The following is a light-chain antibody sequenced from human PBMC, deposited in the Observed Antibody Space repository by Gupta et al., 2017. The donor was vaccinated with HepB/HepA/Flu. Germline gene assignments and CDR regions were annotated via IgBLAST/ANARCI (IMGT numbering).Light chain of an antibody. CDR3: QQRSSYPLT. CDR1: QGIDSY. Sequence: DIQLTQSPSVLSASVGDRVTITCRASQGIDSYLVLYQQKPGKAPKVLIFSASTLQSGVTSRFSGSGSATEFILTISIRQPEDSATYYCQQRSSYPLTFGGGTXVKI. J-gene: IGKJ4*01. V-gene: IGKV1-9*01. CDR2: SAS.